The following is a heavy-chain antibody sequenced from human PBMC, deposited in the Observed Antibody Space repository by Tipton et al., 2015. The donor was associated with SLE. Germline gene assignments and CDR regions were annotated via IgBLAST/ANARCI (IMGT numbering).Heavy chain of an antibody. CDR3: ASSTFITTVFDF. D-gene: IGHD1-14*01. V-gene: IGHV4-34*01. CDR2: ITHSGGT. Sequence: TLSLTCDVSGGSFSDHYWSWIRQPPGKGLDWIGEITHSGGTNYNPSLKSRVTISVDTSKNQFSLRLSSVTAADTAVYSCASSTFITTVFDFWGQGALVAVSS. J-gene: IGHJ4*02. CDR1: GGSFSDHY.